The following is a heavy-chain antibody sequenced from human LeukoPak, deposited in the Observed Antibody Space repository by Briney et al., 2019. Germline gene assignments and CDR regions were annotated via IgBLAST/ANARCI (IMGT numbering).Heavy chain of an antibody. Sequence: PGGSLRLSCAASGFTFSSYWMHWVRQAPGKGLVWVSRINSDGSSTSYADSAKGRFTISRDNAKNTLYLQMNSLRAEDTAVYYCARDYAGYSSRFGYYYYMDVWGKGTTVTVSS. D-gene: IGHD5-18*01. CDR1: GFTFSSYW. J-gene: IGHJ6*03. V-gene: IGHV3-74*01. CDR2: INSDGSST. CDR3: ARDYAGYSSRFGYYYYMDV.